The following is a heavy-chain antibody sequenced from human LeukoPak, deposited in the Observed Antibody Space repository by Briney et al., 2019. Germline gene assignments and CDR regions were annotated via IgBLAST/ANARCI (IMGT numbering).Heavy chain of an antibody. CDR3: ARSPNWAMIVDY. J-gene: IGHJ4*02. V-gene: IGHV1-2*02. CDR2: INPNSGGT. CDR1: RYTFTGYY. Sequence: ASVKVSCKASRYTFTGYYIHWVRPAPGQGLEWMGWINPNSGGTNNAQKFQGRVTMTRDTSISTAYMELSRLISDDTAVYYCARSPNWAMIVDYWGQGTLVTVSS. D-gene: IGHD3-22*01.